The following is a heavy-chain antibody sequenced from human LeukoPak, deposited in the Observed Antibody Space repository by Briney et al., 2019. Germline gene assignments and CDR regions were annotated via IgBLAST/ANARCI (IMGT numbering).Heavy chain of an antibody. Sequence: GGSLRLSCEASGXTFSAYAMTWVRQAPGKGLEWVSSIGSDKPHYSESVKGRFAISRDNSKSMLFLQLNSLRAEDTALYYCARDLHYYVAMDVWGQGTTVTVSS. CDR2: IGSDKP. CDR1: GXTFSAYA. D-gene: IGHD3-10*02. CDR3: ARDLHYYVAMDV. V-gene: IGHV3-23*01. J-gene: IGHJ6*02.